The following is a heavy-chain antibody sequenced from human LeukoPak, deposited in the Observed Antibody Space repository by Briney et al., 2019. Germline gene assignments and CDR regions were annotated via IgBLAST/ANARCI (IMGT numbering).Heavy chain of an antibody. CDR2: IWYDGSNK. CDR3: AKDLEKYSSSPNDAFDI. J-gene: IGHJ3*02. D-gene: IGHD6-6*01. V-gene: IGHV3-33*06. Sequence: PGGSLRLSCAASGFTFSSYGTHWVRQAPGKGLEWVAVIWYDGSNKYYADSVKGRFTISRDNSKNTLYLQMNSLRAEDTAVYYCAKDLEKYSSSPNDAFDIWGQGTMVTVSS. CDR1: GFTFSSYG.